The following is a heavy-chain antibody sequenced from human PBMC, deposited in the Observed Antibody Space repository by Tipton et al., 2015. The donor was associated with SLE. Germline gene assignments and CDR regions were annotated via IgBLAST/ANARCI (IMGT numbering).Heavy chain of an antibody. CDR3: ARTLLPAARGAFDL. Sequence: TLSLTCTVSGGSISSYYWSWIRQPAGKGLEWIGRIYETGTVNYNRSLKSRVTMPVDTSKNQFSLKLTSVTAADTAVYYCARTLLPAARGAFDLWGPGTMVTVSS. V-gene: IGHV4-4*07. CDR1: GGSISSYY. CDR2: IYETGTV. D-gene: IGHD2-2*01. J-gene: IGHJ3*01.